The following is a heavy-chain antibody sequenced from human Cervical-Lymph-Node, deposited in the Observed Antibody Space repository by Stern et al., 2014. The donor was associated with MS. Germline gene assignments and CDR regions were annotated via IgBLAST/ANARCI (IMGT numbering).Heavy chain of an antibody. J-gene: IGHJ6*02. Sequence: EVQLVQSGGGLMQPGGSLRVSCGASGDSVSGNSISWVRQGPGKGLEWVSFIYRGSSTYYSDSVNGRFSISRDNSKNTLYLQMNSLIVEDTTVYYYSRILASSSSYGMDVWGQGTTVTVSS. CDR1: GDSVSGNS. V-gene: IGHV3-53*01. CDR3: SRILASSSSYGMDV. D-gene: IGHD6-13*01. CDR2: IYRGSST.